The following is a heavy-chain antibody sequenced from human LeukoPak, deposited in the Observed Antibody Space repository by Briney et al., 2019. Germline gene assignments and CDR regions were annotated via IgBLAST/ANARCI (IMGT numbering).Heavy chain of an antibody. V-gene: IGHV4-30-4*08. CDR3: ARAKSGGPGVDTAMAALSDYFDY. CDR2: IYYSGST. CDR1: GGSISITNYY. J-gene: IGHJ4*02. D-gene: IGHD5-18*01. Sequence: PSETLSLTCTVSGGSISITNYYWGWIRQPPGKGLEWIGYIYYSGSTYYNPSLKSRVSISVDTSKNQFSLRLSSVTAADTAVYYCARAKSGGPGVDTAMAALSDYFDYWGQGTLVTVSS.